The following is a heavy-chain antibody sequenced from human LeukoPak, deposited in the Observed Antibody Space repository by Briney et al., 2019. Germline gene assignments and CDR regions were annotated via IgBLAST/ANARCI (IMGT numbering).Heavy chain of an antibody. Sequence: GGSLRLSCAASGFTVSSNYMSWVRQAPGKGLEWVSVIYSGGSTYYADSVKGRFTISRDNAKNSLYLQMNSLRAEDTAVYYCARAQYCSSTSCYTRDRDYWGQGTLVTVSS. V-gene: IGHV3-66*01. J-gene: IGHJ4*02. CDR1: GFTVSSNY. D-gene: IGHD2-2*02. CDR2: IYSGGST. CDR3: ARAQYCSSTSCYTRDRDY.